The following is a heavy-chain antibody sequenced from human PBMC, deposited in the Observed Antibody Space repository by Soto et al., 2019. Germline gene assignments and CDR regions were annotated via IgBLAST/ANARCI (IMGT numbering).Heavy chain of an antibody. Sequence: PGGSLRLSCAASGFTFSRDGMIWVRQAPGKGLEWVSLITDNGGSTYYADSVKGRFTISRDNTKNTLFLQTNSLRAEDTAVHYCAKERATTTAFDYWGQGALVTVSS. D-gene: IGHD4-17*01. CDR3: AKERATTTAFDY. J-gene: IGHJ4*02. CDR1: GFTFSRDG. V-gene: IGHV3-23*01. CDR2: ITDNGGST.